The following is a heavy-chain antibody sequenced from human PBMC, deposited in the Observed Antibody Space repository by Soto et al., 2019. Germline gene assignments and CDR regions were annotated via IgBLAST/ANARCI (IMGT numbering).Heavy chain of an antibody. Sequence: SETLSLTCTVSGGSISSSSYYWGWIRQPPGKGLEWIGSIYYSGSTYYNPSLKSRVTISVDTSKNQFSLKLSSVTAADTAVYYCARVSYGSGRYGYYYYYMDVWGKGTTVTVSS. V-gene: IGHV4-39*01. J-gene: IGHJ6*03. CDR3: ARVSYGSGRYGYYYYYMDV. CDR2: IYYSGST. CDR1: GGSISSSSYY. D-gene: IGHD3-10*01.